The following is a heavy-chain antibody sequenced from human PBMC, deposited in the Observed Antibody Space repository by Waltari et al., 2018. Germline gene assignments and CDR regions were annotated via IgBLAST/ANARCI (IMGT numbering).Heavy chain of an antibody. V-gene: IGHV4-39*01. CDR1: GGPITTNSHY. D-gene: IGHD5-18*01. CDR3: ARLGFSYGSIDY. CDR2: INYGGST. Sequence: QLQLQESGPGLVKPSETLSLTCSVSGGPITTNSHYWGWIRQPPGKGLEWIGSINYGGSTYSTPSLRSPSLKSRVSISVDMSKKQFSLRLSSVTAEDTAVYYCARLGFSYGSIDYWGQGTLVTVSS. J-gene: IGHJ4*02.